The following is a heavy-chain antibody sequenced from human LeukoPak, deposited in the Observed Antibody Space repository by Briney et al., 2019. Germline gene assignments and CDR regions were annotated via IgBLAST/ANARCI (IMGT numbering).Heavy chain of an antibody. CDR2: IVVGSGNT. V-gene: IGHV1-58*01. CDR3: ARPRAMRLTDAFDI. J-gene: IGHJ3*02. CDR1: GFTFTSSA. Sequence: SVKVSCKASGFTFTSSAVQWVRQARGQRLEWIGWIVVGSGNTNYAQKFQERVTITRDMSTSTAYMELSSLRSEDTAVYYCARPRAMRLTDAFDIWGQGTMVTVSS. D-gene: IGHD2-2*01.